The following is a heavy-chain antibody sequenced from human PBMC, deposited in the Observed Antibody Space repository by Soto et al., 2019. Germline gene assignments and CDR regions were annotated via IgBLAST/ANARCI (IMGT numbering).Heavy chain of an antibody. Sequence: SETLSLTCNVSCVSITSGGFYWNWIRQHPGRGLEWMGNIYYRGSTSYNPSLKSRVSISLDTSKNQFSLRLRLVTVADTAVYYCATLRGAYRLDSWGHGTLVTVS. CDR1: CVSITSGGFY. V-gene: IGHV4-31*03. D-gene: IGHD2-21*01. CDR2: IYYRGST. CDR3: ATLRGAYRLDS. J-gene: IGHJ5*01.